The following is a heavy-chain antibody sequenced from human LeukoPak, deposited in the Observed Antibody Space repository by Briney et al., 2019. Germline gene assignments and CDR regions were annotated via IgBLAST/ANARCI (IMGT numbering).Heavy chain of an antibody. V-gene: IGHV3-48*03. CDR2: ISSSGTTI. J-gene: IGHJ4*02. Sequence: PGGSLTLSCAVSGLNFSSYATHWVRPPPGKGLAWVSYISSSGTTIYYADFVKGRFTISRDNAKNSLYLQMNSRRAEDTAVYYWGRESRDGYKGYFDYWGQGTLVTVSS. D-gene: IGHD5-24*01. CDR1: GLNFSSYA. CDR3: GRESRDGYKGYFDY.